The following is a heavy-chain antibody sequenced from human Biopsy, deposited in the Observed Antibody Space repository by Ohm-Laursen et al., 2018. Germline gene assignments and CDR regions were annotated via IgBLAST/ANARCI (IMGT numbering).Heavy chain of an antibody. D-gene: IGHD7-27*01. J-gene: IGHJ4*02. CDR2: INPSRSSM. CDR1: GFTFSGYA. V-gene: IGHV3-21*01. CDR3: ARDPNWGSGY. Sequence: GSLTLSCAATGFTFSGYAMSWVRQAPGKGLEWVSTINPSRSSMSYADSVKGRFTISRDNSNNSLYLQMNSLKAEDTAVYYCARDPNWGSGYWGQGTLVTVSS.